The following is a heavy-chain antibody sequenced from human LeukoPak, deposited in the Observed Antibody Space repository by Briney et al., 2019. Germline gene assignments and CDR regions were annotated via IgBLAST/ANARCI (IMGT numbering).Heavy chain of an antibody. CDR3: ARLPYGIVGATDAFDI. V-gene: IGHV4-34*01. Sequence: PSETLSLTCAVYGGSFSGYYWSWIRQPPGKGLEWIGEINHSGSTNYNPSLKSRVTISVDTSKNQFSLKLSSVTAADTAVYYCARLPYGIVGATDAFDIWGQGTMVTVSS. D-gene: IGHD1-26*01. CDR1: GGSFSGYY. J-gene: IGHJ3*02. CDR2: INHSGST.